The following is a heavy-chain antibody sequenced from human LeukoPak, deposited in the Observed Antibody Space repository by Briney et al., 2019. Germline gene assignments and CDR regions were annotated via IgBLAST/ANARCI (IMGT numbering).Heavy chain of an antibody. J-gene: IGHJ5*02. Sequence: GGSLRLSCAASGFTFSSCAMSWVRQAPGKGLEWVSAISGSGGTTYSADSVKGRFTISRDNSKNTLSLQLNSLRPDDTAVFYCSQGLLSWGQGTLLTVAA. CDR1: GFTFSSCA. V-gene: IGHV3-23*01. CDR2: ISGSGGTT. CDR3: SQGLLS.